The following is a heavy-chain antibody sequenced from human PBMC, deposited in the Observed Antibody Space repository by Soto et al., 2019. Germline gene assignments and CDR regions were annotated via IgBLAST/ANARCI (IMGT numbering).Heavy chain of an antibody. V-gene: IGHV4-61*01. J-gene: IGHJ5*02. D-gene: IGHD6-6*01. CDR2: IYYSGST. CDR1: GGSVSSGSYY. Sequence: LSLTCTVSGGSVSSGSYYWSWIRQPPGKGLEWIGYIYYSGSTNYNPSLKSRVTISVDASKNQFSLKLSSVTAADTAVYYCARGVYSSSSPKFDPWGQGTLVTVSS. CDR3: ARGVYSSSSPKFDP.